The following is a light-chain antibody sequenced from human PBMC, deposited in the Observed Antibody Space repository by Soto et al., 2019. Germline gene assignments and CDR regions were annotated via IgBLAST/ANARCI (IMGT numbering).Light chain of an antibody. J-gene: IGLJ2*01. CDR1: SSNIGSNT. CDR2: SNN. V-gene: IGLV1-44*01. Sequence: QSVLTQPPSASGTPGQRVTISCSGSSSNIGSNTVNWYQQLPGTAPKLLIYSNNQRPSGVPDRFSGSKSGTSASRAISGLQSEDEADYYCAAWDDSLNGVFGGGTKLTVL. CDR3: AAWDDSLNGV.